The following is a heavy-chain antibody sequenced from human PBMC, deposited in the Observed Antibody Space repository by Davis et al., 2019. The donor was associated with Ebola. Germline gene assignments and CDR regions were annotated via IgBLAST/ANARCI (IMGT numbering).Heavy chain of an antibody. CDR2: ISYDGSNK. CDR1: GFTFSDYY. V-gene: IGHV3-30-3*01. D-gene: IGHD3-22*01. J-gene: IGHJ4*02. Sequence: GESLKISCAASGFTFSDYYMSWIRQAPGKGLEWVAVISYDGSNKYYADSVKGRFTISRDNSKNTLYLQMNSLRAEDTAVYYCASKSWGDSSGWLVFDYWGQGTLVTVSS. CDR3: ASKSWGDSSGWLVFDY.